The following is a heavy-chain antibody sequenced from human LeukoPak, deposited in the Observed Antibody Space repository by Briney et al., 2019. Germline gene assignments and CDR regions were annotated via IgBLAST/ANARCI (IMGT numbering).Heavy chain of an antibody. CDR2: IRSKANSYAT. J-gene: IGHJ3*02. CDR3: AREGETDAFDI. V-gene: IGHV3-73*01. CDR1: GFTFSGSA. Sequence: PGGSLRLSCAASGFTFSGSAMHWVRQASGKGLEWVGRIRSKANSYATAYAASVKGRFTISRDDSKNTAYLQMNSLRAEDTAVYYCAREGETDAFDIWGQGTMVTVSS.